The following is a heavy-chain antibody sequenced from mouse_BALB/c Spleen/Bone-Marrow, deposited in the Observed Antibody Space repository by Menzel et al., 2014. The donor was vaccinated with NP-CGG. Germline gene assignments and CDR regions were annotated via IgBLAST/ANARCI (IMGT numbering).Heavy chain of an antibody. CDR1: GYTFTSYT. CDR3: ARAAYYRYDEGAWFAY. J-gene: IGHJ3*01. CDR2: INPSSGYT. Sequence: QVQLQQSGAELARPGASVKMSCKASGYTFTSYTMHWVKQRPGQGLEWIGYINPSSGYTNYNQKFKVKATLTADKSSSTAHMQLSSLTSEDSAVYYCARAAYYRYDEGAWFAYWGQGTLVTVSA. D-gene: IGHD2-14*01. V-gene: IGHV1-4*01.